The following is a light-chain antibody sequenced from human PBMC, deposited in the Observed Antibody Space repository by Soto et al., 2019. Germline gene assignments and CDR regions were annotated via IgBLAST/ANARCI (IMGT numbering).Light chain of an antibody. V-gene: IGKV3-15*01. CDR2: GAS. J-gene: IGKJ1*01. CDR1: QSVGSD. CDR3: QQYNSYFRT. Sequence: EIVMTQSPATLSVSPGARATLSCRASQSVGSDLVWYRQKPGQAPRLLIYGASNRATGVPDRFSGSGSGTVFTLTISSLQSDDFATYYCQQYNSYFRTFGQGTKVDIK.